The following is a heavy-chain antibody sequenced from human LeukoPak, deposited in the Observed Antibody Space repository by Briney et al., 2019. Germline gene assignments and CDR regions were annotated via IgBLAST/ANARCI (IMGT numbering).Heavy chain of an antibody. Sequence: ASVKVSCKASNYTYTDYGIYWVRQAPGQGLEWVGWMSAFNGHTYYAQKLQGRITMTTDAPTATAHMELRSLRSDDTAVYYCARALAVLGGGPRDFDFWGQGTLVTVSS. V-gene: IGHV1-18*01. CDR1: NYTYTDYG. D-gene: IGHD4/OR15-4a*01. J-gene: IGHJ4*02. CDR2: MSAFNGHT. CDR3: ARALAVLGGGPRDFDF.